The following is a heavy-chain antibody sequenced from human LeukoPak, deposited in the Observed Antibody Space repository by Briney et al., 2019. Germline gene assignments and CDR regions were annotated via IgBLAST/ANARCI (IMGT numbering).Heavy chain of an antibody. D-gene: IGHD3-22*01. CDR2: ISAYNGNT. CDR3: ARVWSMIVRSDYYYYMDV. Sequence: ASVKVSCKASGGTFSSYAISWVRQAPGQGLEWMGWISAYNGNTNYAQKLQGRVTMTTDTSTSTAYMELRSLRSDDTAVYYCARVWSMIVRSDYYYYMDVWGKGTTVTVSS. J-gene: IGHJ6*03. V-gene: IGHV1-18*01. CDR1: GGTFSSYA.